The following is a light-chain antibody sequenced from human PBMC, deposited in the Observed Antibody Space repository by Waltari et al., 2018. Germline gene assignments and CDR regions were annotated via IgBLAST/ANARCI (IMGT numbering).Light chain of an antibody. J-gene: IGLJ2*01. CDR3: CSYAGSSLVV. V-gene: IGLV2-11*01. Sequence: QSALTQPRSVAGSPGQSVTLSCTGTRSDVGGYTYVSWYQQHPGKAPKLMIYDVSKRPSGVPDRVSGSKSGNTASLTIAGLQAEDEADYYCCSYAGSSLVVFGGGTKLTVL. CDR2: DVS. CDR1: RSDVGGYTY.